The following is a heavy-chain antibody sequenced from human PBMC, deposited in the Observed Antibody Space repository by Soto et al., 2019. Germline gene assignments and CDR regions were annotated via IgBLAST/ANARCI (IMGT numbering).Heavy chain of an antibody. CDR1: GFTFSSYA. CDR2: ISGSGGGI. D-gene: IGHD2-8*01. CDR3: ARGVKGTNRIDNWFDP. Sequence: PGGSLRLSCAASGFTFSSYAMSWVRQAPGKGLEWVSAISGSGGGIYYADSVKGRFTISRDNAKNSLYLQMNSLRAEDTAVYYCARGVKGTNRIDNWFDPWGQGTLVTVSS. J-gene: IGHJ5*02. V-gene: IGHV3-23*01.